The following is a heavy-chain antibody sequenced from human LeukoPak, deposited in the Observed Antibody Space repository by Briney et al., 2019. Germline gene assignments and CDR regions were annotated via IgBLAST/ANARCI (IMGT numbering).Heavy chain of an antibody. CDR1: GYSFTSYW. Sequence: GESLKISCKGSGYSFTSYWIGWVRQMPGKGLEWMGIIYPSDSDTRYSPSFQGQVTISADKSISTAYLQWSSLKASDTAMYYCARHSDDYGDYVGDDAFDIWGQGTMVTVSS. J-gene: IGHJ3*02. CDR3: ARHSDDYGDYVGDDAFDI. V-gene: IGHV5-51*01. D-gene: IGHD4-17*01. CDR2: IYPSDSDT.